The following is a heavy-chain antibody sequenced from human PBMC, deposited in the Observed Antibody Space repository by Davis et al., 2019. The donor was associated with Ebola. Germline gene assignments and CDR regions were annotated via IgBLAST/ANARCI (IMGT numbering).Heavy chain of an antibody. V-gene: IGHV3-21*01. CDR1: GFTFSSYS. CDR2: ISSSSSYI. J-gene: IGHJ4*02. CDR3: ARGSRAVAGLDSY. Sequence: PGGSLRLSCAASGFTFSSYSVNWVRQAPGKGLEWVSSISSSSSYIYYADSVKGRFTISRDNAKNSLYLQMNSLRAEDTAVYYCARGSRAVAGLDSYWGQGTLVTVSS. D-gene: IGHD6-19*01.